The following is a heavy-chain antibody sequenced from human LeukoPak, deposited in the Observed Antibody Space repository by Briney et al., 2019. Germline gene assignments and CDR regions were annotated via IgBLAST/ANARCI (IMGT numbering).Heavy chain of an antibody. CDR1: GFTFSDYY. D-gene: IGHD6-13*01. V-gene: IGHV3-11*01. CDR3: ARGPRWSSSSNWFDP. J-gene: IGHJ5*02. CDR2: ISSSGSTI. Sequence: GGSLRLSCAASGFTFSDYYMSWIRQAPGKGLEWVSYISSSGSTIYYADSVKGRFTISRDNAKNSLYLQMNSLRAEDTAVYYCARGPRWSSSSNWFDPWGQGTLVTVSS.